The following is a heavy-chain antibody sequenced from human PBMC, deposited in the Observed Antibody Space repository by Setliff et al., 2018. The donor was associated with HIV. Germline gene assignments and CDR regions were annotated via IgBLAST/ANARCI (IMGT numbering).Heavy chain of an antibody. J-gene: IGHJ4*02. CDR1: GGSISTSNYY. CDR3: ARQGNIVVVTSFDY. D-gene: IGHD2-21*02. V-gene: IGHV4-39*07. CDR2: VDYTGST. Sequence: ASETLSLTCTVSGGSISTSNYYWGWVRQPPGKGLEWVGNVDYTGSTYYNPSLKSRVTISVDTSKNQFSLRLNSVTAADTAVYYCARQGNIVVVTSFDYWGQETLVTVSS.